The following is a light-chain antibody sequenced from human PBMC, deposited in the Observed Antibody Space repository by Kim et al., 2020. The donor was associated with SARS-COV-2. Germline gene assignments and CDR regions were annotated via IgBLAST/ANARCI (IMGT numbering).Light chain of an antibody. CDR1: SLRSYY. J-gene: IGLJ2*01. Sequence: SSELTQDPAVSVDLGQTVRITCQGDSLRSYYATWYQQKPGQAPILGIYGKNNRPSGIPDRFSGSSSGNTASLTITGTQAGDEADYYCNSRDSNDNVVFGGGTQLTVL. CDR2: GKN. V-gene: IGLV3-19*01. CDR3: NSRDSNDNVV.